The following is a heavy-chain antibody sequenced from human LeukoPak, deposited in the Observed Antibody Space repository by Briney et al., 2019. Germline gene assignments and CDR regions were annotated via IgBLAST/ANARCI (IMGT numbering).Heavy chain of an antibody. D-gene: IGHD2-15*01. CDR2: ISGSGGST. CDR3: AKDLGYCSGGSCYGFDY. Sequence: GGSLRLSCAASGFTFTSYAMSWVRQAPGKGLEWVSAISGSGGSTYYADSVKGRFTISRDNSKNTLYLQMNSLRAEDTAVYYCAKDLGYCSGGSCYGFDYWGQGTLVTVSS. J-gene: IGHJ4*02. V-gene: IGHV3-23*01. CDR1: GFTFTSYA.